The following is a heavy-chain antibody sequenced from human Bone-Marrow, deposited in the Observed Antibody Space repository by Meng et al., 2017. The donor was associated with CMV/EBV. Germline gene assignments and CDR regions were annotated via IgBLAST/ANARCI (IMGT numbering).Heavy chain of an antibody. J-gene: IGHJ4*02. CDR2: INPNSGGT. CDR3: ARVGSYSGSYPYFDY. D-gene: IGHD1-26*01. CDR1: GYTFTSYD. Sequence: ASVKVSCKASGYTFTSYDINWVRQAPGQGLEWMGWINPNSGGTNYAQKLQGRVTMTTDTSTSTAYMELRSLRSDDTAVYYCARVGSYSGSYPYFDYWGQGTLVTVSS. V-gene: IGHV1-18*01.